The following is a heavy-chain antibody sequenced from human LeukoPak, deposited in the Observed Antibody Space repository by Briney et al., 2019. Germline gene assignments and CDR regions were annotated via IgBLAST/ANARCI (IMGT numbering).Heavy chain of an antibody. J-gene: IGHJ4*02. CDR2: INPNSGGT. Sequence: ASVKVSCKASGYTFTSYGISWVRQAPGQGLEWMGWINPNSGGTNYAQKFQGRVTMTRDTSISTAYMELSRLRSDDTAVYYCARYGIAAAGTVYWGQGTRVTVSS. D-gene: IGHD6-13*01. V-gene: IGHV1-2*02. CDR1: GYTFTSYG. CDR3: ARYGIAAAGTVY.